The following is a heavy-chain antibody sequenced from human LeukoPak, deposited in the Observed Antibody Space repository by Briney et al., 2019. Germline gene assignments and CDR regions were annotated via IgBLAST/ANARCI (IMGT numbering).Heavy chain of an antibody. Sequence: SETLSLTCTVSGASISSSSYYWGWIRQPPGKGLEWIGSIYYSGSTYYNPSLKSRVTISVDTSKNQFSLKLSSVTAADTAVYYCARVMISSPCFDPWGQGTLVTVSS. D-gene: IGHD3-16*01. CDR3: ARVMISSPCFDP. J-gene: IGHJ5*02. CDR1: GASISSSSYY. V-gene: IGHV4-39*07. CDR2: IYYSGST.